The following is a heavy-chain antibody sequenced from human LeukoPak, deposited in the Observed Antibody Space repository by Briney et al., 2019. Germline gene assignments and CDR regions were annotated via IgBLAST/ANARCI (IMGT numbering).Heavy chain of an antibody. V-gene: IGHV3-23*01. Sequence: PGGSLRLSCVVSGFTLSSYAMSWVRQAPGKGLEWVAATSSSDSGKYHADSVRGRFTISRDNSKNTLYLQMNSLRAEDTAVYYCARDFHWDRYSSSLEGYWGQGTLVTVSS. J-gene: IGHJ4*02. CDR1: GFTLSSYA. D-gene: IGHD6-13*01. CDR3: ARDFHWDRYSSSLEGY. CDR2: TSSSDSGK.